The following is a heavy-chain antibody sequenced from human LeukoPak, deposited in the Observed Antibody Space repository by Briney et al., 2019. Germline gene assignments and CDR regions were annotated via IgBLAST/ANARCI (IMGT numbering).Heavy chain of an antibody. CDR3: AKGGYYERPWYFDY. Sequence: GGSLRLSCAASGFSFSSYGIHWVRQAPGKGLEWVAVIGYDGSNKYYADSVKGRFTISRDNSKNTLYLQMNSLRAEDTAVYYCAKGGYYERPWYFDYWGQGTLVTVSS. J-gene: IGHJ4*02. CDR2: IGYDGSNK. CDR1: GFSFSSYG. D-gene: IGHD3-22*01. V-gene: IGHV3-30*18.